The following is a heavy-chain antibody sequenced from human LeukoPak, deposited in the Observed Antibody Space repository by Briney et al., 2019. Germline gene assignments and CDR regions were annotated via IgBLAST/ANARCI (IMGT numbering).Heavy chain of an antibody. Sequence: SVKVSCKASGGTFIRYAISWVRQAPGQGLEWMGGIIPIFGTANYAQKFQGRVTTTADESTSTAYMELSSLRSEDTAVYYCARDRYYGSGSYPSGASYYYGMDVWGQGTTVTVSS. V-gene: IGHV1-69*01. CDR1: GGTFIRYA. CDR2: IIPIFGTA. CDR3: ARDRYYGSGSYPSGASYYYGMDV. J-gene: IGHJ6*02. D-gene: IGHD3-10*01.